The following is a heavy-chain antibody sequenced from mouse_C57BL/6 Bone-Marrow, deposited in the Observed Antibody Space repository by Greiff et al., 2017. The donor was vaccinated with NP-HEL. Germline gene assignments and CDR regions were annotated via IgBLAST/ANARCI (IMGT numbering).Heavy chain of an antibody. J-gene: IGHJ2*01. CDR2: ISNLAYSI. Sequence: VQLQQSGGGLVQPGGSLKLSCAASGFTFSDYGMAWVRQAPRKGPEWVAFISNLAYSIYYAATVTGRFTISRENAKNTLYLEMSSLRSEDTAMYYCERHGGYYPFDYWGKGTTLTVSS. D-gene: IGHD2-3*01. CDR3: ERHGGYYPFDY. V-gene: IGHV5-15*01. CDR1: GFTFSDYG.